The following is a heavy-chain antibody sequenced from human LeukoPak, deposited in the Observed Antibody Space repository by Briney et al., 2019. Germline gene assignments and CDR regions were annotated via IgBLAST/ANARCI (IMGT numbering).Heavy chain of an antibody. D-gene: IGHD3-10*01. CDR2: IYHSGST. V-gene: IGHV4-38-2*02. J-gene: IGHJ4*02. CDR1: GYSISSGYY. CDR3: ARDPPYYYGSGSYYNGGYFDY. Sequence: PSETLSLTCTVSGYSISSGYYWGWIRQPPGKGLEWIGSIYHSGSTYYNPSLKSRVTISVDTSKNQFSLKLSSVTAADTAVYYCARDPPYYYGSGSYYNGGYFDYWGQGTLVTVSS.